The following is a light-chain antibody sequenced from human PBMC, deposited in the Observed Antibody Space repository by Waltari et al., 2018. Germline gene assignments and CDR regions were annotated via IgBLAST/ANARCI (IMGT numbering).Light chain of an antibody. J-gene: IGLJ3*02. CDR1: SGDVGGHNY. Sequence: QSALTQPRSVSGSPGQSVTISCTGTSGDVGGHNYVSWYQHHPGQGPKLIMYGVSKWPSWVPDRFSGSKSGNTAYLTISGLQAEDEGYYYCCTHAASLWVFGGGTQLSVL. CDR2: GVS. V-gene: IGLV2-11*01. CDR3: CTHAASLWV.